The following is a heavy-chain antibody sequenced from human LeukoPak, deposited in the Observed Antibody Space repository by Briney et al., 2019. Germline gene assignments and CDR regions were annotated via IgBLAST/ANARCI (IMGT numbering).Heavy chain of an antibody. V-gene: IGHV3-21*01. D-gene: IGHD4-17*01. CDR3: ARATVTTSGYFDY. Sequence: GGSLRLSCAASGFTFSSYSMNWVRQAPGKGLEWVSSISSSSSYIYYADSVKGRFTISRDNAKNSLYLQMNSLRAEDTAVYYCARATVTTSGYFDYWGQGTLVTVSS. CDR1: GFTFSSYS. J-gene: IGHJ4*02. CDR2: ISSSSSYI.